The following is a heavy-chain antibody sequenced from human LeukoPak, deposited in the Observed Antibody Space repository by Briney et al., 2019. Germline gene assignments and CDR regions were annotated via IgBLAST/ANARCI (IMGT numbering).Heavy chain of an antibody. D-gene: IGHD3-22*01. CDR1: GGTFSSYA. CDR3: ASDYDSSGYPLDY. CDR2: IIPIFGTA. J-gene: IGHJ4*02. Sequence: GASVKVSCKASGGTFSSYAISWVRQAPGQGLEWMGGIIPIFGTANYAQKFQGRVTITADESTSTAYMELSSLRSEDTAVYYCASDYDSSGYPLDYWGQGTLVTVSS. V-gene: IGHV1-69*01.